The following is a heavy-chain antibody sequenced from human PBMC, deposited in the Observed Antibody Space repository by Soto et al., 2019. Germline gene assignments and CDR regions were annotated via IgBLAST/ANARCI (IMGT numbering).Heavy chain of an antibody. CDR3: ASVLELHYYYGMDV. J-gene: IGHJ6*02. CDR1: GGTFNSYA. CDR2: IIPIFGTA. V-gene: IGHV1-69*12. D-gene: IGHD1-7*01. Sequence: QVQLVQSGAEVKKPGSSVKVSCKASGGTFNSYAISWVRQAPGQGLEWMGGIIPIFGTADYAQKIQGRGTITADESTSTAYMELSSLRSEDTAVYYCASVLELHYYYGMDVWGQGTTVTVSS.